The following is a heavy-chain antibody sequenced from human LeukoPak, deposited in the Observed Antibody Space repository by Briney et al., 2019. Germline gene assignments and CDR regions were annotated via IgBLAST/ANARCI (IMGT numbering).Heavy chain of an antibody. J-gene: IGHJ4*02. Sequence: GGSLRLSCVTSGSIFSSYGFHWVRQAPGKGLEWVAFIPFDGSEKYYADSAKGRFSISTDYSRNTLYLEMNSLRADGSAVYHCVRSQLQYCTTTSCYVFDSWGQGTLVTVSS. CDR2: IPFDGSEK. CDR1: GSIFSSYG. V-gene: IGHV3-30*19. D-gene: IGHD2-2*01. CDR3: VRSQLQYCTTTSCYVFDS.